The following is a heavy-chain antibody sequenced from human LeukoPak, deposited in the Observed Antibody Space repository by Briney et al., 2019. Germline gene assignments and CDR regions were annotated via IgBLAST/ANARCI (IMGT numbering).Heavy chain of an antibody. Sequence: SGGSLRLSCAASGFTFSSYGMHWVRQAPGKGLEWVAFIRYDGSNKYYADSVKGRFTISRDTSKNTLYMQMNSLRTEDTAMYYCAKGVTIFGVVIMGYFDYWGQGTLVTVSP. V-gene: IGHV3-30*02. D-gene: IGHD3-3*01. CDR2: IRYDGSNK. J-gene: IGHJ4*02. CDR1: GFTFSSYG. CDR3: AKGVTIFGVVIMGYFDY.